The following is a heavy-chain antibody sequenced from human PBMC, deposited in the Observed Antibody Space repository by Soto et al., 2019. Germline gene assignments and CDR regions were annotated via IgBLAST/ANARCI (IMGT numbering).Heavy chain of an antibody. CDR3: ARGERVRGVTISPSAPAPGDY. CDR2: INAGNGNT. CDR1: GYTFTSYA. J-gene: IGHJ4*02. Sequence: ASVKVSCKASGYTFTSYAMHWVRQAPGQRLEWMGWINAGNGNTKYSQKFQGRVTITRDTSASTAYMELSSLRSEDTAVYYCARGERVRGVTISPSAPAPGDYWGQGTLVTVSS. D-gene: IGHD3-10*01. V-gene: IGHV1-3*01.